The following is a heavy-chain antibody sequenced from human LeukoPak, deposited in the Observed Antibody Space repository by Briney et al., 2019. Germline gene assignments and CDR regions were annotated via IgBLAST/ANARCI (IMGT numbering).Heavy chain of an antibody. Sequence: GGSLRLSCAASGFTFSSYWMSWVRQAPGKGLEWVANIKQDGSEKYYVDSVKGRFTISRDNAKNSLYLQMNSLRAEGTAVYYCARDVVGATEYYFDYWGQGTLVTVSS. CDR2: IKQDGSEK. CDR3: ARDVVGATEYYFDY. V-gene: IGHV3-7*01. CDR1: GFTFSSYW. J-gene: IGHJ4*02. D-gene: IGHD1-26*01.